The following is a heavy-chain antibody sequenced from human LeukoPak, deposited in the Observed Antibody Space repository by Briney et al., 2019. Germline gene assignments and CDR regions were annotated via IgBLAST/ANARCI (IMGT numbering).Heavy chain of an antibody. J-gene: IGHJ3*02. Sequence: ASVKVSCKASGYTFTSYGISWVRQAPGQGLEWMGWINPNSGGTNYAQKFQGRVTMTRDTSISTAYMELSRLRSDDTAVYYCARAHRRLNAFDIWGQGTMVTVSS. CDR1: GYTFTSYG. CDR3: ARAHRRLNAFDI. D-gene: IGHD6-25*01. CDR2: INPNSGGT. V-gene: IGHV1-2*02.